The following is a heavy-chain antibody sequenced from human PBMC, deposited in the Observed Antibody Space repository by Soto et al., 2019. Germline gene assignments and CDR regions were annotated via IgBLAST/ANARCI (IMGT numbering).Heavy chain of an antibody. CDR3: ARKDWHLKFGYYYDSSGYCTGLDY. CDR1: GGTFSSYA. Sequence: GASVKVSCKASGGTFSSYAISWVRQAPGQGLEWMGGIIPIFGTANYAQKFQGRVTITADESTSTAYMELSSLRSEDTAVYYCARKDWHLKFGYYYDSSGYCTGLDYWGQGTLGTVSS. D-gene: IGHD3-22*01. J-gene: IGHJ4*02. V-gene: IGHV1-69*13. CDR2: IIPIFGTA.